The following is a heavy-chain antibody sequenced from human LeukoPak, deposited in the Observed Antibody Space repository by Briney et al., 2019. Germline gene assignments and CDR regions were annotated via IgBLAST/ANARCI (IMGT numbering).Heavy chain of an antibody. J-gene: IGHJ1*01. Sequence: ASVKVSCKASGYTFTTYSLAWVRQAPGQSLEWMGWISVNNGGTNYAQSFQDRVTLTRDTSTNTAYLELRSLRSDDTAIIYCATATQPRGFFLHWGQGTLVTVSS. D-gene: IGHD2-2*01. V-gene: IGHV1-18*01. CDR2: ISVNNGGT. CDR1: GYTFTTYS. CDR3: ATATQPRGFFLH.